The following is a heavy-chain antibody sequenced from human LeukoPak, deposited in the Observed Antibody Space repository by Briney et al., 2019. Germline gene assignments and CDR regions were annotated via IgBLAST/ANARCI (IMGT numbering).Heavy chain of an antibody. CDR2: TCYRSKWYN. CDR3: AKSRAVDENFDY. D-gene: IGHD6-19*01. Sequence: SQTLSLTCAISGDSVSSDSAAWNWIRQSPSRGLEWLGRTCYRSKWYNDYAVSVKSRITINPDTSKNQFSLQLNSVTPEDTAVYYCAKSRAVDENFDYWGQGTLVTVSS. CDR1: GDSVSSDSAA. V-gene: IGHV6-1*01. J-gene: IGHJ4*02.